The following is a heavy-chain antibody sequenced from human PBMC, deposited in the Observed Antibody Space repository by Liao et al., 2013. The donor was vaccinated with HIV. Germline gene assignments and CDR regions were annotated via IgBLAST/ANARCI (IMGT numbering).Heavy chain of an antibody. D-gene: IGHD3-3*01. CDR3: ARGSPRVVMGVMNAFDI. Sequence: QVQLQESGPGLVKPSETLPLTCTVSGGSISSFHWNWIRQPPGRGLEWIGYLYYSGSTNYNPSLKSRVTISVDTSKNQFSLKLSSVTAADTAVYYCARGSPRVVMGVMNAFDIWGQGTMVTVSS. V-gene: IGHV4-59*01. CDR1: GGSISSFH. J-gene: IGHJ3*02. CDR2: LYYSGST.